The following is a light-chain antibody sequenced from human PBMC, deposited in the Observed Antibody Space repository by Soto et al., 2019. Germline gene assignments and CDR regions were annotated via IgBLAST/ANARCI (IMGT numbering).Light chain of an antibody. CDR3: QQANSFLRLT. CDR2: AAS. J-gene: IGKJ4*01. V-gene: IGKV1D-12*01. Sequence: DIQMTQSPSSVSASVGDRVTITCRASQGISSWLAGYQQKPGQAPKLLIYAASSLQSGVPSRLSGSGSGTEFTLTISSLQPQDFATYYCQQANSFLRLTFGGGTKVEIK. CDR1: QGISSW.